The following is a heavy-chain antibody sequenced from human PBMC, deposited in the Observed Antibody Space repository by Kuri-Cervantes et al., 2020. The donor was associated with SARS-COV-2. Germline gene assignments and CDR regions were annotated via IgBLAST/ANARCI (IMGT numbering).Heavy chain of an antibody. J-gene: IGHJ4*02. D-gene: IGHD1-26*01. V-gene: IGHV1-69*06. Sequence: SVKVSCKASGGTFSSYAISWVRQAPGQGLEWMGGIILIFGTANYAQKFQARVTITADKSTSTAYMELRSLRSEDTAVYYCARDDKRGVGATTHFDYWGQGTLVTVSS. CDR2: IILIFGTA. CDR3: ARDDKRGVGATTHFDY. CDR1: GGTFSSYA.